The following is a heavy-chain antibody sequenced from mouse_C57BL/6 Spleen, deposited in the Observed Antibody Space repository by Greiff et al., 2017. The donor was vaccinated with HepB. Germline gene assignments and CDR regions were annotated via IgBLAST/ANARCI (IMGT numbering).Heavy chain of an antibody. CDR1: GFTFSSYA. D-gene: IGHD2-4*01. J-gene: IGHJ4*01. Sequence: EVQLVESGEGLVKPGGSLKLSCAASGFTFSSYAMSWVRQTPEKRLEWVAYISSGGDYIYYADTVKGRFTISRDNARNTLYLQMSSLKSEDTAMYYCTRDPFYDYDGGGYAMDYWGQGTSVTVSS. CDR3: TRDPFYDYDGGGYAMDY. V-gene: IGHV5-9-1*02. CDR2: ISSGGDYI.